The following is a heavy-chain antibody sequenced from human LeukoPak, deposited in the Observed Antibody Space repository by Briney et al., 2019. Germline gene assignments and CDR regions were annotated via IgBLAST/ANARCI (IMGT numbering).Heavy chain of an antibody. CDR1: GGSINSYY. V-gene: IGHV4-59*01. J-gene: IGHJ3*02. Sequence: PSETLSLTCTVSGGSINSYYWSWIRQSPGRGLEWIGYISYSGTTNYNPSLKSRVTMSVDTSKNQFSLKLSSVTAADTALYYCARGGVSYYDRGAFDIWGQGTRVTMSS. D-gene: IGHD1-26*01. CDR2: ISYSGTT. CDR3: ARGGVSYYDRGAFDI.